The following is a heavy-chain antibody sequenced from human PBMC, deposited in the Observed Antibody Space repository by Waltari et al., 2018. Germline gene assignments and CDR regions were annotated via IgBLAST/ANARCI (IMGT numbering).Heavy chain of an antibody. J-gene: IGHJ4*02. CDR2: ISGSGGST. D-gene: IGHD6-19*01. Sequence: EVQLLESGGGLVQPGGSLRLSCAASGFTFSSYAMSWVGKAPGKGLEWVSAISGSGGSTYYADSVKGRFTISRDNSKNTLYLQMNSLRAEDTAVYYCANLYSSGWYGYWGQGTLVTVSS. V-gene: IGHV3-23*01. CDR1: GFTFSSYA. CDR3: ANLYSSGWYGY.